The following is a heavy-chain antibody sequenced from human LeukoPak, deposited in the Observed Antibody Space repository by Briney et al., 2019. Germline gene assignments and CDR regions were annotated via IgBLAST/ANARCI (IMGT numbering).Heavy chain of an antibody. D-gene: IGHD3-10*01. CDR1: GFTFSSYA. CDR2: ISGSGGST. CDR3: AKDLLTPPYGSGILLPSYYYYGMDV. V-gene: IGHV3-23*01. Sequence: GGSLRLSCAASGFTFSSYAMSWVRQAPGKGLEWVSAISGSGGSTYYADSVKGRFPISRDHSKNTRCLQMNSLRAEDTAVYYCAKDLLTPPYGSGILLPSYYYYGMDVWGQGTTVTVSS. J-gene: IGHJ6*02.